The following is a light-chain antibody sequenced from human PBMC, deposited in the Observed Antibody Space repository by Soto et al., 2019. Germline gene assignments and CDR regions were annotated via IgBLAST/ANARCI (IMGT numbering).Light chain of an antibody. Sequence: DIQMTQSPSTLSASVGDSVTITCRASQSINSLVAWYQQHPGKAPKLLIYDASSLQNGVPSRFSSSRSGTGFMLTITSLQPDDFATYCCQQYDSYSTFGQGTKLEI. CDR2: DAS. CDR1: QSINSL. V-gene: IGKV1-5*01. CDR3: QQYDSYST. J-gene: IGKJ2*01.